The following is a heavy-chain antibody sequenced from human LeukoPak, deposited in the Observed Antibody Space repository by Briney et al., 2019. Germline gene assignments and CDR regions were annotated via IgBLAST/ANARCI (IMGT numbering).Heavy chain of an antibody. CDR3: ARHSDSGGYPFDY. CDR1: GGSISTYY. Sequence: SETLSLTCTVSGGSISTYYWSWIRQPPGKGPEWIGYIYYSGRTNYNPSLKSRVTISVDTSKNQFSLKLTSVTAADTAVYYCARHSDSGGYPFDYWGQGTLVTVSS. D-gene: IGHD3-22*01. J-gene: IGHJ4*02. CDR2: IYYSGRT. V-gene: IGHV4-59*08.